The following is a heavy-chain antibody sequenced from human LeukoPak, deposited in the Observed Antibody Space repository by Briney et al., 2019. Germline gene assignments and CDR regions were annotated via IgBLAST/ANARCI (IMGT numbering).Heavy chain of an antibody. V-gene: IGHV4-61*08. CDR2: ISDTEYT. CDR1: GASITDDDFY. J-gene: IGHJ4*02. CDR3: AREGNQISTGYPRNFDH. D-gene: IGHD3-9*01. Sequence: SETLSLTCSISGASITDDDFYWSWIRQSPGKGLEWIGYISDTEYTFYNPSVRSRVTISLDTSKNQFSLELTSVTPADTALYYCAREGNQISTGYPRNFDHWGQGILVTVST.